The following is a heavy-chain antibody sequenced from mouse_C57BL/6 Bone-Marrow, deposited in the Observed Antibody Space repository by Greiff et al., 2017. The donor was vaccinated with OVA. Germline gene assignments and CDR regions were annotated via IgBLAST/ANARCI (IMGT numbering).Heavy chain of an antibody. Sequence: QVQLQQPGAELVKPGASVKLSCKASGYTFTSYWMHWVKQRPGQGLEWIGMIHPNSGSTNYNEKFKSKATLTVDKSSSTAYMQLSSLTSEDSAVYYCATDPLTGRRYFDYWGQGTTLTVSS. V-gene: IGHV1-64*01. CDR3: ATDPLTGRRYFDY. CDR1: GYTFTSYW. D-gene: IGHD4-1*01. CDR2: IHPNSGST. J-gene: IGHJ2*01.